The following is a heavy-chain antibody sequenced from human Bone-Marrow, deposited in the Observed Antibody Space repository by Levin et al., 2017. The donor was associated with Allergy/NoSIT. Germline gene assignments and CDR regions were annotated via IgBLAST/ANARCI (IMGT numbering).Heavy chain of an antibody. CDR1: GFTFSSYG. J-gene: IGHJ6*02. V-gene: IGHV3-30*18. D-gene: IGHD5/OR15-5a*01. CDR3: AKGPGIYEINYYYYGMDV. Sequence: GESLKISCAASGFTFSSYGMHWVRQAPGKGLEWVAVISYDGSNKYYADSVKGRFTISRDNSKNTLYLQMNSLRAEDTAVYYCAKGPGIYEINYYYYGMDVWGQGTTVTVSS. CDR2: ISYDGSNK.